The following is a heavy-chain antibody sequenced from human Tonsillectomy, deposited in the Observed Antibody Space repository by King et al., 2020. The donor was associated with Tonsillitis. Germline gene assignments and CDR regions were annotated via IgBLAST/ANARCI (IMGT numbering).Heavy chain of an antibody. V-gene: IGHV4-31*03. J-gene: IGHJ5*02. CDR3: ARYEGGVFDP. Sequence: VQLQESAPGLVRPSQTLSLTCIVSGGSISSGGHYWSYWSWIRQHPGKGLEWIGYIYYSANTYNPGPYYNPSLKSRVTISVDTSKNQFSLKLNSVTAADTAVYYCARYEGGVFDPWGQGTLVAVSS. D-gene: IGHD2-15*01. CDR2: IYYSANT. CDR1: GGSISSGGHY.